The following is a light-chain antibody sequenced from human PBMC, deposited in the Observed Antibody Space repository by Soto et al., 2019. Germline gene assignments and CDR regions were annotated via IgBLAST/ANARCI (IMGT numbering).Light chain of an antibody. CDR3: CSYTWLSTVV. V-gene: IGLV2-14*01. Sequence: QSALTQPASVSGSPGQSITISCTGTSSDVGGYNHVSWYQHSPGKAPKLILFAVSDRPSGVSHRFSGSKSGNTASLTISGLQAEDEADYYCCSYTWLSTVVFGGGTKVTVL. CDR1: SSDVGGYNH. CDR2: AVS. J-gene: IGLJ2*01.